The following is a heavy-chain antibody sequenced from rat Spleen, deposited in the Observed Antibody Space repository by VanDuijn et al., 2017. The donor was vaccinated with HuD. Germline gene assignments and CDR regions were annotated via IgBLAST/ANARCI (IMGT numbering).Heavy chain of an antibody. CDR2: ISYDGSSA. V-gene: IGHV5-29*01. Sequence: EVQLVESGGGLVQPGSPLKLSCAASGFTFSSNWLNWIRQAPAKGLEWVATISYDGSSAYYRDSVKDRFTISRENTRDTLYLQMDSLRSEDTATYYCAGAGYLRDWYFDFWGPGTMVAVSS. CDR1: GFTFSSNW. CDR3: AGAGYLRDWYFDF. J-gene: IGHJ1*01. D-gene: IGHD2-2*01.